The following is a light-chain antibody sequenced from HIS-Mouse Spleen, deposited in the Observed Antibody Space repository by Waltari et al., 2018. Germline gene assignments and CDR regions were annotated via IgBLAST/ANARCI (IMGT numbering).Light chain of an antibody. V-gene: IGLV3-21*03. CDR2: DDS. CDR1: NIGSKS. Sequence: SYVLTQPPSVSVAPGKTASITWWGNNIGSKSVPWYQRKPGQAPVLVVYDDSDRPSGIPERFSGSNSGNTATLTISRVEAGDEADYYCQVWDSSSDHVVFGGGTKLTVL. J-gene: IGLJ2*01. CDR3: QVWDSSSDHVV.